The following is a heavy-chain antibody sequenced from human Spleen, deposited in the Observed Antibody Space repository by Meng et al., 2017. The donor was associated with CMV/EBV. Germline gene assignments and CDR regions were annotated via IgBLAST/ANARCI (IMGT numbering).Heavy chain of an antibody. CDR1: GFIFSNYA. V-gene: IGHV3-74*01. CDR2: INSDGSST. J-gene: IGHJ4*02. Sequence: GESLKISCAASGFIFSNYAMNWVRQAPGKGLVWVSRINSDGSSTSYADSVKGRFTISRDNAKNTLYLQMNSLRAEDTAVYYCARIDYFDTRVKDYWGQGTLVTVSS. CDR3: ARIDYFDTRVKDY. D-gene: IGHD3-22*01.